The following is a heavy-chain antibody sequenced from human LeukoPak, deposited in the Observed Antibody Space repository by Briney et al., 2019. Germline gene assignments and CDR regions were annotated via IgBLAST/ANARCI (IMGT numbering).Heavy chain of an antibody. CDR3: AREDYGSGSYYNGPFDY. J-gene: IGHJ4*02. CDR1: GGSISSYY. CDR2: IYYSGST. V-gene: IGHV4-59*01. D-gene: IGHD3-10*01. Sequence: PSETLSLTCTVSGGSISSYYWSWIRQPPGKGLEWIGYIYYSGSTNYNPSLKSRVTISVDTSKNQFSLKLSSVTAADTAVYYCAREDYGSGSYYNGPFDYWGQGTLVTVSS.